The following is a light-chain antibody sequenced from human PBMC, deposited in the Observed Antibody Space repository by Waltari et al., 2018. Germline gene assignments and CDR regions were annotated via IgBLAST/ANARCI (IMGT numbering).Light chain of an antibody. CDR1: SSDIGAYNF. J-gene: IGLJ3*02. Sequence: QSALPQPASVSGSPGQSITISRTGTSSDIGAYNFVPRYQQDPGKAPKVLIYEVTNRPSGVSDRFSGSKSGNTASLTISGLQAEDEGHYYCSSYVASSTLWVFGGGTKLTVL. CDR3: SSYVASSTLWV. CDR2: EVT. V-gene: IGLV2-14*01.